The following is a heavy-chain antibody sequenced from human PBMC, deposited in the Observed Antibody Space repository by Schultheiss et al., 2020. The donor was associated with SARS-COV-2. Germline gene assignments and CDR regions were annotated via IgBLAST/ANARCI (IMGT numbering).Heavy chain of an antibody. CDR2: ISSSGSTI. J-gene: IGHJ6*02. V-gene: IGHV3-48*03. CDR1: GFTFSSYA. Sequence: GGSLRLSCAASGFTFSSYAMSWVRQAPGKGLEWVSYISSSGSTIYYADSVKGRFTISRDNAKNSLYLQMNSLRAEDTAVYYCARARVGFPDMDVWGQGTTVTVSS. CDR3: ARARVGFPDMDV.